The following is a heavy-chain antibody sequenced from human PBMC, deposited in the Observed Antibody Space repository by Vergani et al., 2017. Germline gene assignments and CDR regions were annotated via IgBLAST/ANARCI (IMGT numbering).Heavy chain of an antibody. J-gene: IGHJ4*02. Sequence: EVQLVESGGGLVQPGGSLRLSCAASGFTFSSYWMSWVRQALGKGLEWVANIKQDGSEKYYVDSVKGRFTISRDNAKNSLYLQMNSLRAEDTAVYYCARDLETYYYDSSGYYRTRVFDYWGQGTLVTVSS. D-gene: IGHD3-22*01. V-gene: IGHV3-7*01. CDR2: IKQDGSEK. CDR3: ARDLETYYYDSSGYYRTRVFDY. CDR1: GFTFSSYW.